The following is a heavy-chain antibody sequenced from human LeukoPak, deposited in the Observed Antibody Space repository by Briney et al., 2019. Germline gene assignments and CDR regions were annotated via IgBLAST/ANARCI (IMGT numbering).Heavy chain of an antibody. D-gene: IGHD5-12*01. V-gene: IGHV4-30-4*08. J-gene: IGHJ5*02. CDR3: ARDVDPPNNWFDP. Sequence: SETLSLTCTVSGGSISSGDYYWSWIRQPPGKGLGWIGYIYYSGSTYYNPSLKSRVTISVDTAKNQFSLKLSSVTAADTAVYYCARDVDPPNNWFDPWGQGTLITVSS. CDR1: GGSISSGDYY. CDR2: IYYSGST.